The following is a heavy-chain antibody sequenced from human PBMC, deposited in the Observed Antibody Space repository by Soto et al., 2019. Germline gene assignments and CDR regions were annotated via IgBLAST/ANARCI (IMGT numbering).Heavy chain of an antibody. V-gene: IGHV1-18*01. Sequence: ASVEVSCKASGYTFASCGSSWVRQAPGQGLEWMGWISVYTGNTDYTQNLQGRVTMTTDTSTSTAYMELRSLRSDDTAVYYCARRCSGGSCYGAFDIWGQGTMVTVSS. J-gene: IGHJ3*02. CDR2: ISVYTGNT. CDR3: ARRCSGGSCYGAFDI. CDR1: GYTFASCG. D-gene: IGHD2-15*01.